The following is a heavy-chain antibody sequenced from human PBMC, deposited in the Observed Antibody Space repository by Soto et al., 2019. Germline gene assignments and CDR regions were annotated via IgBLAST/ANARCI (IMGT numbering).Heavy chain of an antibody. Sequence: QVQLVESGGGVVQPGRSLRLSCAASGFPFTSYGMHWVREGPGKGLEWLAVISYDGSNKFYADSVKCRFTISRDNSKNTLYLQMNSLRPEDTALYYCVGGQFYFDYRGQGTLVIVSS. V-gene: IGHV3-30*03. J-gene: IGHJ4*02. CDR3: VGGQFYFDY. D-gene: IGHD3-10*01. CDR2: ISYDGSNK. CDR1: GFPFTSYG.